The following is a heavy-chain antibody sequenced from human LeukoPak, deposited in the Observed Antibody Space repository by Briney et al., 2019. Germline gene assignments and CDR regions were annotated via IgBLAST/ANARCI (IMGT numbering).Heavy chain of an antibody. Sequence: GGSLRLSCAASGFTFSSYAMHWVRQAPGKGLECVSVISYDGSNKYYADSVKGRFTISRDNSKNTLYLQMNSLRAEDTAVYYCARDQGYNARNFDYWGQGTLVTVSS. CDR2: ISYDGSNK. V-gene: IGHV3-30*01. D-gene: IGHD5-18*01. CDR3: ARDQGYNARNFDY. J-gene: IGHJ4*02. CDR1: GFTFSSYA.